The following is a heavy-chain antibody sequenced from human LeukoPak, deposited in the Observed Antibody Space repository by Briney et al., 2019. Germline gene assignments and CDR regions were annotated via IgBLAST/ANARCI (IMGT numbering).Heavy chain of an antibody. CDR2: ISSSSSTI. V-gene: IGHV3-48*01. D-gene: IGHD6-19*01. J-gene: IGHJ5*02. CDR1: GFTFSSYS. Sequence: GGSLRLSCAASGFTFSSYSMNWVRQAPGKGLEWVSYISSSSSTIYYADSVKGRFTISRDNAKNSLYLQMNSLRAEDTAVYYCARDGKLSSGWSWFDPWGQGTLVTVSS. CDR3: ARDGKLSSGWSWFDP.